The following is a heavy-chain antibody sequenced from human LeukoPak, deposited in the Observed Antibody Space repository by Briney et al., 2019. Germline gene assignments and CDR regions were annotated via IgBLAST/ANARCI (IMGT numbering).Heavy chain of an antibody. CDR2: ISGSGGST. D-gene: IGHD4-17*01. CDR1: GFTFSSYA. CDR3: TRDLGDYGDYVGYYYMDV. J-gene: IGHJ6*03. Sequence: GGSLRLSCAASGFTFSSYAMSWVRQAPGKGLEWVSAISGSGGSTYYADSVKGRFTISRDNSKNTLYLQMNSLKTEDTAVYYCTRDLGDYGDYVGYYYMDVWGKGTTVTVSS. V-gene: IGHV3-23*01.